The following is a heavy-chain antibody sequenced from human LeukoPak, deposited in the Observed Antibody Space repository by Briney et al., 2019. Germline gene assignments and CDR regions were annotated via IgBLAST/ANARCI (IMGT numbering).Heavy chain of an antibody. CDR2: IDWDDDK. D-gene: IGHD3-9*01. V-gene: IGHV2-70*04. CDR1: GFSLSTSGMR. Sequence: SGPTLVNPTQTLTLTCTFSGFSLSTSGMRVSWIRQPPGKALEWLARIDWDDDKFYSTSLKTRLTISKDTSKNQVVLTMANMDPVDTATYYCARSRTYYDILTGYYTTYYFDYWAREPWSPSPQ. CDR3: ARSRTYYDILTGYYTTYYFDY. J-gene: IGHJ4*02.